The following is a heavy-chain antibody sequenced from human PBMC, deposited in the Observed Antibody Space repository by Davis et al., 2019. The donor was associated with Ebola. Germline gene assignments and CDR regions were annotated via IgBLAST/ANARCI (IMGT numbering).Heavy chain of an antibody. D-gene: IGHD5-24*01. Sequence: PSETLSLTCAISGDSVFGKNGAWNWIRQSPSRGLEWLGRTYYTSKWYNHYAASVKSRTTINPDTSKNQFSLQLNSVTPEDTAVYYCARGWLRTGLDIWGQGTMVIVSS. J-gene: IGHJ3*02. V-gene: IGHV6-1*01. CDR3: ARGWLRTGLDI. CDR1: GDSVFGKNGA. CDR2: TYYTSKWYN.